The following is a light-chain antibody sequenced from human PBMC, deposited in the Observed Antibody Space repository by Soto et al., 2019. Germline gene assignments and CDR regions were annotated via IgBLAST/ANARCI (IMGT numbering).Light chain of an antibody. CDR3: QQSYSTTWT. CDR1: QSIINF. Sequence: DIQVTQSPSSLSASVGDRVTITCRSSQSIINFLNWYQHKPGKAPNLLIFAASTLQSGVPSRFSGSGSETDFTLTISSLQPEDFATYSCQQSYSTTWTFGQGTKVDIK. J-gene: IGKJ1*01. CDR2: AAS. V-gene: IGKV1-39*01.